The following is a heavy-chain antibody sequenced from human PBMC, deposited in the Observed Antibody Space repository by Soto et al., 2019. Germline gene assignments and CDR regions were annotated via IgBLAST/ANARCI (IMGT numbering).Heavy chain of an antibody. V-gene: IGHV3-30*18. J-gene: IGHJ6*02. CDR2: TSFDGGKK. D-gene: IGHD3-10*01. CDR1: GFTFSNHG. CDR3: AKVIDYGPEIYNRDYYYYGMDV. Sequence: PGGSLRLSCATSGFTFSNHGMHWVRQAPGGGLEWVAVTSFDGGKKYYADSVNGRFTVSRDNSNNTLYLQMNSLRVEDTAVYYCAKVIDYGPEIYNRDYYYYGMDVWGRGTTVTVYS.